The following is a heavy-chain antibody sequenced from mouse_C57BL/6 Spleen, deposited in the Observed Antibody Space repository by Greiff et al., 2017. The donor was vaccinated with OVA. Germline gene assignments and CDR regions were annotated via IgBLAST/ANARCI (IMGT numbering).Heavy chain of an antibody. D-gene: IGHD1-1*01. CDR1: GYTFTSYW. J-gene: IGHJ2*01. CDR3: AITTVVATAYYCDY. V-gene: IGHV1-52*01. CDR2: IDPSDSET. Sequence: QVQLQQPGAELVRPGSSVKLSCKASGYTFTSYWMHWVKQRPIQGLEWIGNIDPSDSETHYNQKFKDKATLTVDKSSSTAYMQLSSLTSEDSAVYYCAITTVVATAYYCDYWGQGTTLTVSS.